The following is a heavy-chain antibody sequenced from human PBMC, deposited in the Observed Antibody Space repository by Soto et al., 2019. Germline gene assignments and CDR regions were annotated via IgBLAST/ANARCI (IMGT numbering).Heavy chain of an antibody. CDR2: ISYDGSTE. Sequence: GGSLRLSCAASGFIFRSYGMYWIRQAPGKGLEWVAIISYDGSTEYYADSVKGRFTISRDNSKNTLSLQMNTLTTEDRAVYFCAKNFSPLRADSYFDYWGQGALVTVSS. V-gene: IGHV3-30*18. CDR1: GFIFRSYG. CDR3: AKNFSPLRADSYFDY. J-gene: IGHJ4*02. D-gene: IGHD6-6*01.